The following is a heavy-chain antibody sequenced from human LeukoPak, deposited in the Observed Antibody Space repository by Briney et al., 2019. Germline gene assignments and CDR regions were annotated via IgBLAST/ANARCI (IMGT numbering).Heavy chain of an antibody. V-gene: IGHV3-23*01. Sequence: GGSLRLSCAASGFTFSSYAMSWVRQAPGKGLEWVAAISGSGGSTYYADSVKGRFAISRDNSKNTLNLQMNSLRAEDTAVYYCAKDPVSIAAPDAFDIWGQGTMVTVSS. CDR1: GFTFSSYA. CDR3: AKDPVSIAAPDAFDI. D-gene: IGHD6-6*01. J-gene: IGHJ3*02. CDR2: ISGSGGST.